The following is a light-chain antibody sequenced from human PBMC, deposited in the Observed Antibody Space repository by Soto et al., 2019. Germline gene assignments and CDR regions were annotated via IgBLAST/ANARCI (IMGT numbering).Light chain of an antibody. CDR3: QQRIRWPLT. Sequence: EIVLTQSPATLSLSPGERATLSCRASQSVSGYLAWFQQKPGQAPRLLIYEATNRATGIPARFSGSGSGRDFTLTISSLEPEDFAIYYCQQRIRWPLTFGGGTYVEIK. CDR1: QSVSGY. CDR2: EAT. J-gene: IGKJ4*01. V-gene: IGKV3-11*02.